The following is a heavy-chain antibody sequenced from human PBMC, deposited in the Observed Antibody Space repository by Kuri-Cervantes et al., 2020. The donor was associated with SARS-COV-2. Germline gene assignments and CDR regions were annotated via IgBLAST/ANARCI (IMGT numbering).Heavy chain of an antibody. D-gene: IGHD3-3*01. CDR1: GFTFSSYA. J-gene: IGHJ6*02. CDR3: VKVTTYYDFWSGYSYGMDV. Sequence: GESLKISCSASGFTFSSYAMHWVRQAPGKGLEYVSAISSNGGSTYYADSVKGRFTISRGNSKNTLYLQMSSLRAEDTAVYYCVKVTTYYDFWSGYSYGMDVWGQGTTVTVSS. CDR2: ISSNGGST. V-gene: IGHV3-64D*08.